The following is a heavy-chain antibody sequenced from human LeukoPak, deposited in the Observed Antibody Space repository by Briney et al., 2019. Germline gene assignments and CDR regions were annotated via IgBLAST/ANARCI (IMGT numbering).Heavy chain of an antibody. J-gene: IGHJ4*02. D-gene: IGHD1-1*01. CDR3: ARSYRNWNDKVLAY. CDR2: ISAYNGNI. Sequence: ASVKVSCKASDYTFTSYSISWVRQAPGQGLEWMGWISAYNGNINYAQKFQDRVTMTTDTSTRTAYMDLRSLRSDDAAVYYCARSYRNWNDKVLAYWGQGTLVTVSS. V-gene: IGHV1-18*01. CDR1: DYTFTSYS.